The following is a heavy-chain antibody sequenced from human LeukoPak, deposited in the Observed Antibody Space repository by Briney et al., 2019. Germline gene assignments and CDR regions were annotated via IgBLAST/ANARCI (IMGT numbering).Heavy chain of an antibody. CDR1: GFTSSSYA. V-gene: IGHV3-21*01. D-gene: IGHD6-13*01. CDR3: ARGGYSSSWSGAFDI. CDR2: ISSSSSYI. Sequence: KTGGSLRLSCAASGFTSSSYAMNWVRQAPGKGLEWVSSISSSSSYIYYADSVKGRFTISRDNAKNSLYLQMNSLRAEDTAVYYCARGGYSSSWSGAFDIWGQGTMVTVSS. J-gene: IGHJ3*02.